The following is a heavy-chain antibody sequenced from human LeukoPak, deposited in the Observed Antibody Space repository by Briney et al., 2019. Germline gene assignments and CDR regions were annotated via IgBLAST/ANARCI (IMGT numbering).Heavy chain of an antibody. Sequence: GGSLRLSCAASGFTFSSYWMSWVRQAPGKGLEWVANIKQDGSEKYYVDSVKGRFTISRDNAKNSLYLQMNSLRAEDTAVYYCARAGNVRITICGVAHAFDIWGQGTMVSVSS. CDR3: ARAGNVRITICGVAHAFDI. D-gene: IGHD3-3*01. CDR1: GFTFSSYW. V-gene: IGHV3-7*01. J-gene: IGHJ3*02. CDR2: IKQDGSEK.